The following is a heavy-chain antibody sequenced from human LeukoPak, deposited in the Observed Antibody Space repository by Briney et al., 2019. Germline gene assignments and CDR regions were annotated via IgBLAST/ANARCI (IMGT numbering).Heavy chain of an antibody. Sequence: AGGSLKLSCAASGFTFSSYWISWVRQAPGKGLEWVANIKQDGSEKYYVDSVKGRFTISRDNAKNSLYLQMNSLRAEDTAVYYCARQTRREHSYGIDYWGQGTLVTFSS. V-gene: IGHV3-7*01. CDR3: ARQTRREHSYGIDY. CDR2: IKQDGSEK. D-gene: IGHD5-18*01. J-gene: IGHJ4*02. CDR1: GFTFSSYW.